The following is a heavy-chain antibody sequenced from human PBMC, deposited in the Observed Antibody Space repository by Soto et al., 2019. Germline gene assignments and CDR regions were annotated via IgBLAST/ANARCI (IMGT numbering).Heavy chain of an antibody. CDR2: IYKSEST. Sequence: PSETLSLTCTFSGDSISSFYCNWVRQSPGKGLEWIGYIYKSESTKYNPSLQSRVTISADTSKNQFSLRLTSVTAADTAIYYCVAGAGWLPDYWGQGTLVTVSS. J-gene: IGHJ4*02. CDR1: GDSISSFY. D-gene: IGHD5-12*01. V-gene: IGHV4-59*01. CDR3: VAGAGWLPDY.